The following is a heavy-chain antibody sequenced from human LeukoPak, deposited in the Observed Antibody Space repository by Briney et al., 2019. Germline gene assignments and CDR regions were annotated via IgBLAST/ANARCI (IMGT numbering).Heavy chain of an antibody. CDR1: GFTFSSFW. CDR3: ARNPGSSSFDY. Sequence: GGSLRLSCVASGFTFSSFWMSWVRQAPGKGLEFVANIDQDGSVRNYVDSVKGRFIISRDNAKNSLYLQMDSLRAEDTAVYFCARNPGSSSFDYCGLGTPVTVSS. D-gene: IGHD6-13*01. V-gene: IGHV3-7*01. J-gene: IGHJ4*02. CDR2: IDQDGSVR.